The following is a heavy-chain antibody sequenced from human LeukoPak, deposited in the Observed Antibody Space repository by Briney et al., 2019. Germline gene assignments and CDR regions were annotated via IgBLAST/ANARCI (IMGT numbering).Heavy chain of an antibody. CDR1: GGSFSGYY. CDR2: IYHSGST. Sequence: SETLSLTCAVYGGSFSGYYWSWIRQPPGKGLEWIGEIYHSGSTNYNPSLKSRVTISVDKSKNQFSLKLSSVTAADTAVYYCARATRAYGSGRKFDYWGQGTLVTVSS. CDR3: ARATRAYGSGRKFDY. D-gene: IGHD3-10*01. V-gene: IGHV4-34*01. J-gene: IGHJ4*02.